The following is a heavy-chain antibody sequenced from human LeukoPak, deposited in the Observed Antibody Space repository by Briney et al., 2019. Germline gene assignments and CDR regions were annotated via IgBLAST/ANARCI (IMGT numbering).Heavy chain of an antibody. V-gene: IGHV3-49*04. CDR1: GFIFGDYA. J-gene: IGHJ4*02. D-gene: IGHD3-22*01. Sequence: PSGGSLRLSCTASGFIFGDYAMSWVRQAPGKGLEWVGFIRGKAYRGTTEYAASVKGRFTISRDDSKNIAYLQMNSLKTEDTAVYYCTRSPFTMIVWRQSDYWGQGTLVTVSS. CDR3: TRSPFTMIVWRQSDY. CDR2: IRGKAYRGTT.